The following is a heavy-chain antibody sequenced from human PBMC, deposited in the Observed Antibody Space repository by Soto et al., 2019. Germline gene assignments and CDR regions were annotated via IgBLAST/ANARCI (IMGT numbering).Heavy chain of an antibody. CDR3: ARAKYDYIWGSYHPFDQ. J-gene: IGHJ4*02. V-gene: IGHV1-3*01. CDR1: GKSFDNFA. CDR2: INVGDDKT. Sequence: QVPLVQSGAEVKKPGASVRLSCKVSGKSFDNFAVHWVRQTPGQSPEWMGRINVGDDKTKYSEKFQGRVIVSYDTSATTAYMELRALSSEDTAVHYCARAKYDYIWGSYHPFDQWAQGAQVTVAS. D-gene: IGHD3-16*02.